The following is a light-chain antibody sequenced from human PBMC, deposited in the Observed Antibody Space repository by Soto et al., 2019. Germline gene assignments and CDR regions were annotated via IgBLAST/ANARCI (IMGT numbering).Light chain of an antibody. CDR1: SSDVGGYNY. V-gene: IGLV2-14*01. J-gene: IGLJ1*01. CDR2: EVS. Sequence: SALTQPASVSGSPGQSITISCTGTSSDVGGYNYVSWYQQHPGKAPKLMIYEVSNRPSGVSNRFSGSKSGNTASLTISGLQAEDEADYYCSSYTSISTPLFVFGTGTKLTVL. CDR3: SSYTSISTPLFV.